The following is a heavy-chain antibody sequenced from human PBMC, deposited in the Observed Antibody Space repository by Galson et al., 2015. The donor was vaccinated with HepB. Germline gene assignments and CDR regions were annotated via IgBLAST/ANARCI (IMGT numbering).Heavy chain of an antibody. CDR1: GFTFDDYA. Sequence: SLRLSCAVSGFTFDDYAMHWVRQAPGKGLEWVSGISWNSGSIGYADSVKGRFTISRDNAKNSLYLQMNSLRAEDTALYYCAKDLSGRPGGYFDYWGQGTLVTVSS. D-gene: IGHD2-8*02. CDR2: ISWNSGSI. V-gene: IGHV3-9*01. J-gene: IGHJ4*02. CDR3: AKDLSGRPGGYFDY.